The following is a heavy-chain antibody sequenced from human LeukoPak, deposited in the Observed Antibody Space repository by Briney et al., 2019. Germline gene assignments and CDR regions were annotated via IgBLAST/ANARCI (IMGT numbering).Heavy chain of an antibody. CDR3: AREPSLGGIL. Sequence: ASVKVSCKASGGTFSSYAISWVRQAPGQGLEWMGGIIPIFGTANYAQKFQGRVTITADESTSTAYMELSSLRSEDTAVYYCAREPSLGGILWGQGTLVTVSS. J-gene: IGHJ4*02. CDR1: GGTFSSYA. D-gene: IGHD3-16*01. V-gene: IGHV1-69*13. CDR2: IIPIFGTA.